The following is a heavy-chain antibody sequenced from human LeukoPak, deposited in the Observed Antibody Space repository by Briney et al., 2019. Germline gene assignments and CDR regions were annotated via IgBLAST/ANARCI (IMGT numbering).Heavy chain of an antibody. J-gene: IGHJ6*02. Sequence: GGSLRLSCAASGFTFSSYAMSWVRQAPGKGLEWVSGISGSGTSTHYADSVKGRFTFSRDNSKNTLYLQMNSLRADDTAVYYCAKARRYFYYGMDVWGQGTTATVSS. CDR1: GFTFSSYA. CDR2: ISGSGTST. CDR3: AKARRYFYYGMDV. V-gene: IGHV3-23*01.